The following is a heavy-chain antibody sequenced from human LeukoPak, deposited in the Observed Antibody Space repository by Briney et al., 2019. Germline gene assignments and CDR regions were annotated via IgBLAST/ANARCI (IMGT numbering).Heavy chain of an antibody. V-gene: IGHV3-30*04. CDR1: GFTFSSYA. J-gene: IGHJ4*02. CDR3: ARLYSSSWSGAFDY. CDR2: ISYDGSNK. D-gene: IGHD6-13*01. Sequence: GGSLRLSCAASGFTFSSYAMHWVRQAPGKGLEWVAVISYDGSNKYYADSVKGRFTISRDNSKNTLYLQMNSLRAEDTAVYYCARLYSSSWSGAFDYWAQETLSPVSS.